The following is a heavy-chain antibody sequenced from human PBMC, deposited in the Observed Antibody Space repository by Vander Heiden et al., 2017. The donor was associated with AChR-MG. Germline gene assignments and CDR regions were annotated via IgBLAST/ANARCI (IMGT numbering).Heavy chain of an antibody. CDR3: ASSSSGGNSVADY. CDR2: IWYDGSNK. J-gene: IGHJ4*02. D-gene: IGHD2-21*02. CDR1: GFTFSSYG. Sequence: QVQLVESGGGVVQPGRSLRLSCAASGFTFSSYGMHWVRPAPGRGLEWVAVIWYDGSNKYYADSVKGRFTISRDNSKNTLYLQMNSLRAEDTAVYYCASSSSGGNSVADYWGQGTLVTVSS. V-gene: IGHV3-33*01.